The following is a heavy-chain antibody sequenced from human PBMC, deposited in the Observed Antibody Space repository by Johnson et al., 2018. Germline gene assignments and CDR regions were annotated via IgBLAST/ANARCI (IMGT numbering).Heavy chain of an antibody. CDR2: IWNDGSDE. V-gene: IGHV3-33*08. J-gene: IGHJ3*02. Sequence: QVQLQESGGGVVQPGRSMRLSCAASGFTFSSYGMHWVRQAPGKGLEWVAVIWNDGSDEYYADSVRGRFTRSRDNSKNTLHRQMNSLRAEDTAVYYCGRAKGVMATIFPGFEIWGQGTMVTV. CDR1: GFTFSSYG. CDR3: GRAKGVMATIFPGFEI. D-gene: IGHD5-24*01.